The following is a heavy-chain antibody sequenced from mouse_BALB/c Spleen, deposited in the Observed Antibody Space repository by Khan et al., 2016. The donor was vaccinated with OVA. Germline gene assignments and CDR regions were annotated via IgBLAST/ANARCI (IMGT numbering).Heavy chain of an antibody. CDR1: GYTFTDYY. CDR2: ISPDSGDT. J-gene: IGHJ3*01. V-gene: IGHV1-77*01. D-gene: IGHD1-2*01. Sequence: QVQLQQSGAELARPGASVKLSCTASGYTFTDYYINWVKQRTGQGLEWIGDISPDSGDTYYNEKFKGKATLTADTSSSTVYMQLSSLTAEASAVDFCARRNYFGYTFAYWGQGTLVTVSA. CDR3: ARRNYFGYTFAY.